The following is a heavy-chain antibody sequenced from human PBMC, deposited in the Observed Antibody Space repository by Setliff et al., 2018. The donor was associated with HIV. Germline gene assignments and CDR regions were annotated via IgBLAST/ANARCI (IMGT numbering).Heavy chain of an antibody. V-gene: IGHV1-2*02. CDR1: GYTFTGYY. Sequence: ASVKVSCKTSGYTFTGYYMHWVRQAPGQGLEWMGWINPHSGDTNYAQKFQDRVAMTRDTSVNIAYMQLSRLRSDDTAVYYCARAPTLFGVEYYYYFGMDVWGQGTTVTVSS. D-gene: IGHD3-3*01. CDR3: ARAPTLFGVEYYYYFGMDV. J-gene: IGHJ6*02. CDR2: INPHSGDT.